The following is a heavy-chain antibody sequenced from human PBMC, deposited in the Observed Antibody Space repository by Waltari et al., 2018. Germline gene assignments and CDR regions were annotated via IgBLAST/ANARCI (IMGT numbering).Heavy chain of an antibody. CDR2: ISFDGSKI. J-gene: IGHJ4*02. CDR1: GFTFSTYG. D-gene: IGHD3-22*01. Sequence: QMVESGGGVVQPGRSLRLSCEVSGFTFSTYGMHWVRQAPGKGVEWGAFISFDGSKIKYGHPVKGRLTISRDNSRLFLQLNSLTAVDTAMYFCARGGGLYYNDGSGPIDYWGQGTLVTVSS. V-gene: IGHV3-33*05. CDR3: ARGGGLYYNDGSGPIDY.